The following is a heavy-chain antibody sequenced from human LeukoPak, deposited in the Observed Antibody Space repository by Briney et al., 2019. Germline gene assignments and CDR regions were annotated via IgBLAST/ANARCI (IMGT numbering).Heavy chain of an antibody. Sequence: GGSLRLSCAASGFTFSSYAMSWVRQAPGKGLEWVSSISGSGGNTYYADSVKGRFTISRDNSKNTLYLQMNSLRAEDTAVYYCAVIRMATIEDDPHFDYWGQGTLVTVSS. CDR2: ISGSGGNT. CDR3: AVIRMATIEDDPHFDY. CDR1: GFTFSSYA. D-gene: IGHD5-24*01. V-gene: IGHV3-23*01. J-gene: IGHJ4*02.